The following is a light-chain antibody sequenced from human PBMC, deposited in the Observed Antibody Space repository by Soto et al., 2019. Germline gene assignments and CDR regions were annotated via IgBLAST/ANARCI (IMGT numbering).Light chain of an antibody. Sequence: DIQMTQSPSTLSASVGARVTITCRASESISSWLAWYQQKPGKAPSLLIYKASSLEVEVPSRFSGSGSGTECTLAISSLHPDDIATDYCHQYHSHPLTFGGGTKIEIK. CDR2: KAS. CDR1: ESISSW. V-gene: IGKV1-5*03. CDR3: HQYHSHPLT. J-gene: IGKJ4*01.